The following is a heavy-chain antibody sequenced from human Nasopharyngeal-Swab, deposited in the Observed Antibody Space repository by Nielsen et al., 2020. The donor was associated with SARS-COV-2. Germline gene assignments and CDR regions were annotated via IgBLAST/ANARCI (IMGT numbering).Heavy chain of an antibody. CDR2: IFSNDEK. J-gene: IGHJ5*02. D-gene: IGHD2-2*01. Sequence: RQAPGKALEWLAHIFSNDEKLYSTSLKTRLTISKDTSKNQVALTMTNMDPVDTATYYCARISSTSFWFDPWGQGTLVTVSS. CDR3: ARISSTSFWFDP. V-gene: IGHV2-26*01.